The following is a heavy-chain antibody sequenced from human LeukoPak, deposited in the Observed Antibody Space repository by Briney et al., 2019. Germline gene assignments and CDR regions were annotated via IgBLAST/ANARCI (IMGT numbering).Heavy chain of an antibody. J-gene: IGHJ3*02. V-gene: IGHV4-39*01. CDR1: GGSISSSTYY. CDR3: ARQGSGGRALDI. CDR2: IYYSGSV. Sequence: SETLSLTCSVSGGSISSSTYYWGWMRQPPGKGLEWIGSIYYSGSVNYNPSLKTRVTISADTSMNQLSLKLTSVTAADTALYYCARQGSGGRALDIWGQGTMVTVSS.